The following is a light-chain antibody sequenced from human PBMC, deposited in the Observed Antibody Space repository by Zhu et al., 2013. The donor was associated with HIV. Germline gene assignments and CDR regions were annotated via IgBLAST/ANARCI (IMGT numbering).Light chain of an antibody. CDR2: AAS. CDR3: QQYLNFPRT. Sequence: DIQMTQSPSSLSASVGDRVTITCRADQDIRNDLGWFQQKPGKAPKRLIYAASTLQSGVPSRFSGSGSGTEYTLTISSLQSEDFATYYCQQYLNFPRTFGQGTKVEMK. V-gene: IGKV1-17*01. CDR1: QDIRND. J-gene: IGKJ1*01.